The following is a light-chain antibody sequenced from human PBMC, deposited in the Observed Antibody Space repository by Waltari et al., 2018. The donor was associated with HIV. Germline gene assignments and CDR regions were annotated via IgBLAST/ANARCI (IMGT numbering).Light chain of an antibody. Sequence: NFMLTQHHSVSESPVRKVVISGPRSTRSISYNYLRWYQQRPACAPTTILYNDYQRPSGVPVRFSDIINKSSTSSPPTISGLKTEDEATYYCQSYDRFNRWVFGGGTRLTVL. CDR3: QSYDRFNRWV. CDR2: NDY. J-gene: IGLJ3*02. CDR1: TRSISYNY. V-gene: IGLV6-57*03.